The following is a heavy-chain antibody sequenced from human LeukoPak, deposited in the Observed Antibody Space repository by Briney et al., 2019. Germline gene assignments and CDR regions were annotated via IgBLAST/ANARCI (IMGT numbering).Heavy chain of an antibody. CDR1: GYTFTSYD. D-gene: IGHD3-3*01. CDR3: TTDPLVVIIQGFDY. J-gene: IGHJ4*02. Sequence: ASVKVSCKASGYTFTSYDINWVRQATGQGLEWMGWMNPNSGNTGYTQKFQGRVTMTRNTSISTAYMELSSLRSEDTAVYYCTTDPLVVIIQGFDYWGQGTLVTVSS. CDR2: MNPNSGNT. V-gene: IGHV1-8*01.